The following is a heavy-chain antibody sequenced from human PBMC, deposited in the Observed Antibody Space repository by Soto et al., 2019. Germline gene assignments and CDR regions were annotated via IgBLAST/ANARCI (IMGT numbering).Heavy chain of an antibody. D-gene: IGHD3-10*01. J-gene: IGHJ5*02. CDR1: GYSFSSFP. CDR3: PRVPSDGSGRWFDP. CDR2: ISTYNGNT. V-gene: IGHV1-18*01. Sequence: QGQLVQSGAEVKNPGASVKVSCKAFGYSFSSFPIGWVRQAPGQGPEWMGWISTYNGNTNYAQKIQGRVTMTTDTSTTTAHMELRSLPSDDTAVYYCPRVPSDGSGRWFDPWGQGTLVIVSS.